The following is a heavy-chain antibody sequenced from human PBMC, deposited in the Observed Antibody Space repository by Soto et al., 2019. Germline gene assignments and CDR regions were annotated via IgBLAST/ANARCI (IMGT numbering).Heavy chain of an antibody. CDR3: ASKDGYNLSYSSLDD. CDR2: ISGSGGST. Sequence: EVQLLESGGGLVQPGGSLRLSCAASGFTFSSYAMSWVRQAPGKGLEWVSAISGSGGSTYYADSVKGRFTISRDNSKNTLYLQMNSSVADDTAVYYCASKDGYNLSYSSLDDWGQGTMVTVSS. CDR1: GFTFSSYA. V-gene: IGHV3-23*01. D-gene: IGHD2-15*01. J-gene: IGHJ4*02.